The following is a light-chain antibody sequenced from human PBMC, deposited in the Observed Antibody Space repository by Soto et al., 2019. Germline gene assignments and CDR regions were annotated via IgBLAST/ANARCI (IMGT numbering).Light chain of an antibody. Sequence: EIVLTQSPGTLSLSPGERATLSCRASQSVSSSYLAWYQQKPGQAPRLLIYGASSRATGIPDRFSGSGSGTYITLTISRLEAEDFAVYYWQQDGSSRWTLGQGTKVEIK. V-gene: IGKV3-20*01. CDR3: QQDGSSRWT. CDR2: GAS. J-gene: IGKJ1*01. CDR1: QSVSSSY.